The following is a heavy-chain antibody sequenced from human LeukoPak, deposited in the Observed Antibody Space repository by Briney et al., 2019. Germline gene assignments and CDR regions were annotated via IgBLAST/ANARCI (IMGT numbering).Heavy chain of an antibody. CDR3: ATGPLGNWFDP. J-gene: IGHJ5*02. D-gene: IGHD1-14*01. V-gene: IGHV3-30*02. CDR1: GFTFSSYG. Sequence: GGSLRLSCAASGFTFSSYGMHWVRQAPGKGLEWVAFIRHDGSNKYYADSVKGRFTISRDNSKNTLYLQMNSLRAEDTAVYYCATGPLGNWFDPWGQGTLVTVSS. CDR2: IRHDGSNK.